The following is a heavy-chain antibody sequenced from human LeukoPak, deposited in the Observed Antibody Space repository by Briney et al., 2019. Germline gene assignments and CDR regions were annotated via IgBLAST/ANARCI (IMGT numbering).Heavy chain of an antibody. V-gene: IGHV4-59*12. Sequence: PSETLSLTCSVSGGSIRDYYWTWIRQSPEKGLEWIGYVRDSGDSGGTNYNPSLKSRVTISIDTSKNQFSLKLNSVTAADTAVYYCARDHGISYYYGSGSPNWFDPWGQGILVTVSS. J-gene: IGHJ5*02. CDR1: GGSIRDYY. CDR3: ARDHGISYYYGSGSPNWFDP. CDR2: VRDSGDSGGT. D-gene: IGHD3-10*01.